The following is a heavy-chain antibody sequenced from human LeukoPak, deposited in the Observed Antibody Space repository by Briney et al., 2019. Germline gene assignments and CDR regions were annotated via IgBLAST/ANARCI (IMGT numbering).Heavy chain of an antibody. CDR1: GFTFSSYE. CDR3: ARGSYYYGMDV. Sequence: GGSLRHSCAASGFTFSSYEMNWVRQAPGKGLEWVSYISSSGSTIYYADSVKGRFTISRDNAKNSLYLQMNSLRAEDTAVYYCARGSYYYGMDVWGQGTTVTVSS. D-gene: IGHD2-15*01. V-gene: IGHV3-48*03. J-gene: IGHJ6*02. CDR2: ISSSGSTI.